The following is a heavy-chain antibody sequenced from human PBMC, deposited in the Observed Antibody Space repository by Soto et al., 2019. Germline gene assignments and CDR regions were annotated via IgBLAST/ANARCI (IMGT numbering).Heavy chain of an antibody. CDR2: ISLYSDGT. CDR3: ARVVPGAEAWFGP. V-gene: IGHV1-18*01. D-gene: IGHD2-2*01. J-gene: IGHJ5*02. CDR1: GYTFSNDG. Sequence: XSVKVSFKTSGYTFSNDGITWVRQAPGQPLEWLGWISLYSDGTNYAQKFQGRVSMTTDTSTTTAYMELRSLRSDDTAVYYCARVVPGAEAWFGPWGQGTLVTVSS.